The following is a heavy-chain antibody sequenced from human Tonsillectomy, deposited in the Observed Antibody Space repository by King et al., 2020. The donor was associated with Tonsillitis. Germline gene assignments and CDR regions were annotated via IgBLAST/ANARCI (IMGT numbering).Heavy chain of an antibody. Sequence: VQLVESGGGVVQPGGSLKLSCAASAFTFSNYAMHWVRQAPGKGLEWVAFIRYDGRDKKYAESVKGRFTISRDNSKNTLYLQMNSLRAEDTAVYYCAKEVPVPGTPSGSTFDLWGQGPIVTVSP. CDR1: AFTFSNYA. D-gene: IGHD6-19*01. J-gene: IGHJ3*01. V-gene: IGHV3-30*02. CDR3: AKEVPVPGTPSGSTFDL. CDR2: IRYDGRDK.